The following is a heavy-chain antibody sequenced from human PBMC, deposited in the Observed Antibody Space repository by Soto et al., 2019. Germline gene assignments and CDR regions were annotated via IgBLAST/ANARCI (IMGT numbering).Heavy chain of an antibody. CDR3: ARDRSSSRWYGPTWYFAL. D-gene: IGHD6-13*01. CDR2: ISYDGSNK. V-gene: IGHV3-30-3*01. J-gene: IGHJ2*01. CDR1: GFTFSSYA. Sequence: GGSLRLSCAASGFTFSSYAMHWVRQAPGKGLEWVAVISYDGSNKYYADSVKGRFTISRDNSKNTLYLQMNSLRAEDTAVYYCARDRSSSRWYGPTWYFALWGRGTLATVSS.